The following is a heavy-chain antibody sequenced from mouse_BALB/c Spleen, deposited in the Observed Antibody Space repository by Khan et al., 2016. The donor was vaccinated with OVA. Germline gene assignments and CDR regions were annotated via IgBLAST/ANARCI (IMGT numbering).Heavy chain of an antibody. Sequence: QVQLKESGAELAKPGASVKMSCKASGYTFTSYWMHWVKQRPGQGLEWIGYINPSTGYTEYNQRFKDKATLTADKSSSTAYMQLSSLTSEESAVYYCANHGSSSAWSTYWGQGTLVTVSA. CDR1: GYTFTSYW. J-gene: IGHJ3*01. V-gene: IGHV1-7*01. D-gene: IGHD1-1*01. CDR2: INPSTGYT. CDR3: ANHGSSSAWSTY.